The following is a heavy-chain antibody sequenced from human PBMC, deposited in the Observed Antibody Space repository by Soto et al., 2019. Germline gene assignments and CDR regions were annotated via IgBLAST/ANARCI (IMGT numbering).Heavy chain of an antibody. V-gene: IGHV1-46*01. CDR1: GYTFTSYS. D-gene: IGHD2-15*01. J-gene: IGHJ6*02. CDR3: ARDHNFGFILYAMDV. Sequence: ASVKVSCKASGYTFTSYSMHWVRQSPGQGLEWMGIINPSSGRTSYAQNFQGRVTMTSDTSTSIVYMEMSSLKSEDTAVYYCARDHNFGFILYAMDVWGQGTTVTVSS. CDR2: INPSSGRT.